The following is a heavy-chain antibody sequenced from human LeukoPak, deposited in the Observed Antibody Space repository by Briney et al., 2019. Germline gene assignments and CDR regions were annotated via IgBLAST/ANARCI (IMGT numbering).Heavy chain of an antibody. CDR3: ARELTGSGWYDY. Sequence: SVKVSCKASGGTFSSYAISWVRQAPGQGLEWMGRIIPILGIANYAQKFQGRVTITADKSTSTAYMELSSLRSEDTAVYYCARELTGSGWYDYWGQGTLVTVSS. CDR2: IIPILGIA. V-gene: IGHV1-69*04. D-gene: IGHD6-19*01. CDR1: GGTFSSYA. J-gene: IGHJ4*02.